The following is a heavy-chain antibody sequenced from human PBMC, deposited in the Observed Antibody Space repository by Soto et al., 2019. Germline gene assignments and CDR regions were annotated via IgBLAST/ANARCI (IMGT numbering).Heavy chain of an antibody. CDR2: IYTSGNT. Sequence: ETLSLTCTVSGGSISSYHWSWIRQSAGKGLEWIGRIYTSGNTHYNPSLKSRVTVSIDTSKNQFFLTVNSVTAADSAVYYCARESGDNWDYEAYWGQGTPVTV. D-gene: IGHD1-7*01. CDR1: GGSISSYH. CDR3: ARESGDNWDYEAY. J-gene: IGHJ4*02. V-gene: IGHV4-4*07.